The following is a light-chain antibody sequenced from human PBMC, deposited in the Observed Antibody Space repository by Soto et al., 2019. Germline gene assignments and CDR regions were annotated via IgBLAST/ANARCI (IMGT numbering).Light chain of an antibody. CDR3: KAWDSSTGV. CDR1: KLGDKY. V-gene: IGLV3-1*01. Sequence: SYELTQPPSVSVSPGQTASITCSGDKLGDKYAFWYQQKPGQSPVLVIYQDSKRTSGIPERFSGSNSGDTATLTISGTQAMDEADYYCKAWDSSTGVFGGGTKLTVL. CDR2: QDS. J-gene: IGLJ2*01.